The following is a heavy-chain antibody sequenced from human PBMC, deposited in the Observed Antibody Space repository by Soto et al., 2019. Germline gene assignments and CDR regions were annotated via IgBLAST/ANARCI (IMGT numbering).Heavy chain of an antibody. CDR2: IYYSRST. J-gene: IGHJ6*02. D-gene: IGHD6-13*01. V-gene: IGHV4-31*03. CDR3: ARVNKRQPGYYGMDV. Sequence: QVQLQESGPGLVKPSQTLSLTCTVSGGSISSGGYYWSWIRQHPGKGLEWIGYIYYSRSTYYNPSLKSRVAISVDTSKNQFSLKLSSVTAADTAVYYCARVNKRQPGYYGMDVWGQGTTVTVSS. CDR1: GGSISSGGYY.